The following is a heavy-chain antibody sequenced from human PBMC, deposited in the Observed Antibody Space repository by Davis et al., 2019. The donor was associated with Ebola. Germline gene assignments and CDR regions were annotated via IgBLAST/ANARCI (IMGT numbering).Heavy chain of an antibody. D-gene: IGHD6-13*01. J-gene: IGHJ1*01. V-gene: IGHV3-21*01. CDR1: GFTFSSYS. CDR2: ISSSSSYI. CDR3: ASDSSSSTA. Sequence: GESLKISCAASGFTFSSYSMNWVRQAPGKGLEWVSSISSSSSYIYYADSVKGRFTISRDNSKNTLYLQMNSLRAEDTAVYYCASDSSSSTAWGQGTLVTVSS.